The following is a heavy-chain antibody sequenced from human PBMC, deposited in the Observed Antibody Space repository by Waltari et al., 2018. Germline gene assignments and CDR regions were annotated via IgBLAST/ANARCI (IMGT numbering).Heavy chain of an antibody. CDR1: GGSFSGYY. Sequence: QVQLQQWGAGLLKPSETLSLTCAVYGGSFSGYYWSWIRQPPGKGLEWIGEINHRGSTNNTRPLKGGVPISLDTSKTHSSLKRGSVPAGERVVYSCGRGPVSNPLGYWGKGTLFPVSS. D-gene: IGHD7-27*01. J-gene: IGHJ4*02. V-gene: IGHV4-34*01. CDR3: GRGPVSNPLGY. CDR2: INHRGST.